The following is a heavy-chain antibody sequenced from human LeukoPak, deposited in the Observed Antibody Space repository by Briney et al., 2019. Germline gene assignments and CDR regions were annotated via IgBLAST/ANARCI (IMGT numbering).Heavy chain of an antibody. CDR1: GGSVSSSSYY. V-gene: IGHV4-39*01. Sequence: SETLSLTCTVSGGSVSSSSYYWGWIRQPPGKGLEWTGSIYYSGSTYYNPSLKSRVTISVDTSKNQFSPKLSSVTAADTAVYYCARRSLVGELSGGVGFDYWGQGTLVTVSS. CDR3: ARRSLVGELSGGVGFDY. D-gene: IGHD3-10*01. CDR2: IYYSGST. J-gene: IGHJ4*02.